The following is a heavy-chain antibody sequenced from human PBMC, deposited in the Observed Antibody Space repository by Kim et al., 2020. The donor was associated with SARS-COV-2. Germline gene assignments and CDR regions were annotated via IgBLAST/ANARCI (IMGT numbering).Heavy chain of an antibody. J-gene: IGHJ4*02. CDR2: IYYSGST. D-gene: IGHD4-4*01. V-gene: IGHV4-59*01. CDR1: GDSISSYY. Sequence: SETLSLTCSVSGDSISSYYWSWIRQPPGKGLEWIGYIYYSGSTNYNPSLNYNPSLKSRVTISVDTSENQFSLRLSSVTAADTAVYYCAGYHYDYSHEFHFYYWCQGTLVTVSS. CDR3: AGYHYDYSHEFHFYY.